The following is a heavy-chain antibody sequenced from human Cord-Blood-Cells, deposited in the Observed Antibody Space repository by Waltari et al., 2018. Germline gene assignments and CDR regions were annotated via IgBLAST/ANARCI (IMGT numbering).Heavy chain of an antibody. CDR3: ARSPRIVVVVAATDAFDI. D-gene: IGHD2-15*01. J-gene: IGHJ3*02. CDR2: IYPGDSHT. V-gene: IGHV5-51*01. CDR1: GYSFTSYW. Sequence: EVQLVQSGAEVKKPGESLKISCKGSGYSFTSYWIGWVRQMPGKGLEWMGIIYPGDSHTRYSPAFQGQVTISADKSISTAYLQWSSLKASDTAMYYCARSPRIVVVVAATDAFDIWGQGTMVTVSS.